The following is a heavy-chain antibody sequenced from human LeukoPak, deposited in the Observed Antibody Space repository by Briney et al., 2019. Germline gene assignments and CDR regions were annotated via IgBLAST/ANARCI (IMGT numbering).Heavy chain of an antibody. D-gene: IGHD6-19*01. V-gene: IGHV3-23*01. CDR2: ISGGDGST. CDR1: GFTFSSYA. J-gene: IGHJ4*02. Sequence: GGSLRLSCAASGFTFSSYAVSWVRQAPGKGLEWVSAISGGDGSTYFADSVKGRFTISRDNSKNTLYLQMNSLRAEDTAIYYCAKSSYISGWSYFDYWGQGTLVTVSS. CDR3: AKSSYISGWSYFDY.